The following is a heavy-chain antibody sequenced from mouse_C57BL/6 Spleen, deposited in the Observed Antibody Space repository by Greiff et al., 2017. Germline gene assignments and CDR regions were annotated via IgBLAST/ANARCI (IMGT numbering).Heavy chain of an antibody. CDR2: IDPENGDT. J-gene: IGHJ2*01. CDR3: TTVGYDEGYFDY. D-gene: IGHD2-2*01. Sequence: EVQLQQSGAELVRPGASVKLSCTASGFNIKDDYMHWVKQRPEQGLEWIGWIDPENGDTEYASKFQGKATITADTSSNTAYLQLSSLTSEDTAVYYCTTVGYDEGYFDYWGQGTTLTVSS. CDR1: GFNIKDDY. V-gene: IGHV14-4*01.